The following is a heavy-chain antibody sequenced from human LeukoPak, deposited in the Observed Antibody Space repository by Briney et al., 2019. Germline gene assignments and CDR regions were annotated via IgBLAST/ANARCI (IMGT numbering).Heavy chain of an antibody. CDR1: GYTFTSYG. J-gene: IGHJ5*02. CDR2: ISAYNGNT. D-gene: IGHD2-2*01. V-gene: IGHV1-18*01. CDR3: ASYCSSTSCDGWFDP. Sequence: ASAKVSCKASGYTFTSYGISWVRQAPGQGLEWMGWISAYNGNTNYAQKLQGRVTMTTDTSTSTAYMELRSLRSDDTAVYYCASYCSSTSCDGWFDPWGQGTLVTVSS.